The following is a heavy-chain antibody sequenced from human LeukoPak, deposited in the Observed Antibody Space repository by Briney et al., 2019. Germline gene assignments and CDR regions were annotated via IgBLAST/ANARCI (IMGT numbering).Heavy chain of an antibody. Sequence: SETLSLTCTVSGDSISSSSHYWSWIRQHPGKGLEWIGCIYYSGSTYYNPSLKSRITISVDTSKNQFSLKLSSVTVADTAVYYCARSYCSSASCYALGYFDLWGRGTLVTVSS. J-gene: IGHJ2*01. V-gene: IGHV4-31*03. CDR2: IYYSGST. CDR3: ARSYCSSASCYALGYFDL. D-gene: IGHD2-2*01. CDR1: GDSISSSSHY.